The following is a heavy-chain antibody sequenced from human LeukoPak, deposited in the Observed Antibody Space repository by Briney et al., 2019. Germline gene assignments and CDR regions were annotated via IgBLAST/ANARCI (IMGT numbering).Heavy chain of an antibody. CDR1: GSSISSSNW. CDR3: AGGTAMINYYCYGMDV. Sequence: SETLSLTCAVSGSSISSSNWWSWVRQPPGKGLEWIGYIYYSGSTNYNPSLKSRVTISVDTSKNQFSLKLSSVTAADTAVYYCAGGTAMINYYCYGMDVWGQGTTVTVSS. J-gene: IGHJ6*02. D-gene: IGHD5-18*01. V-gene: IGHV4-4*02. CDR2: IYYSGST.